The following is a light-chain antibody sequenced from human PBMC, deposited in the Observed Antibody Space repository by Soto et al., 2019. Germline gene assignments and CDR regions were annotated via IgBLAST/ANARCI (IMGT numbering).Light chain of an antibody. CDR1: QSVSSD. V-gene: IGKV3-15*01. CDR2: GAS. J-gene: IGKJ2*01. Sequence: EIVMTQSPGTLSVSPGERATLSCRASQSVSSDLAWYHQKPGQPPRLLIHGASIRATSIPARFSGTGSGTEFTLTISSLQSEDFAVYYCHQYNSWPYTFGQGTKLEIK. CDR3: HQYNSWPYT.